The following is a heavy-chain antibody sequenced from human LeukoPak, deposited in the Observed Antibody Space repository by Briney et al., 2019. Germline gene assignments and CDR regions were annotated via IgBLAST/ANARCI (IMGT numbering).Heavy chain of an antibody. J-gene: IGHJ4*02. V-gene: IGHV4-59*12. CDR1: GGSISSYY. CDR3: AASYYYGSGSYWVVDY. CDR2: IYYSGSA. D-gene: IGHD3-10*01. Sequence: PSEALSLTCTVSGGSISSYYWSWIRQPPGKGLEWIGYIYYSGSANYNPSLKSRVTMSVDTSKNQFSLKLSSVTAADTAVYYCAASYYYGSGSYWVVDYWGQGTLVTVSS.